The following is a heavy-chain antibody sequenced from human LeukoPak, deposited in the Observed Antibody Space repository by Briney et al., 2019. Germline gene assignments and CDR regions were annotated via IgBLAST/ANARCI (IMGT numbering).Heavy chain of an antibody. CDR3: AKASSKVVVAARFDY. J-gene: IGHJ4*02. CDR2: ISGSCGST. Sequence: GGSLRLSCAASGFTFSSYAMSWVRQAPGKGLEWVSAISGSCGSTYYADSVKGRFTISRDNSKNTLYLQMNSLRAEDTAVYYCAKASSKVVVAARFDYWGQGTLVTVSS. V-gene: IGHV3-23*01. D-gene: IGHD2-15*01. CDR1: GFTFSSYA.